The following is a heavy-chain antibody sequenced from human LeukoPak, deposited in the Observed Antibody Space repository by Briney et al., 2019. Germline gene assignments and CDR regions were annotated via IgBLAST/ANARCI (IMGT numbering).Heavy chain of an antibody. V-gene: IGHV3-30*03. D-gene: IGHD3-16*01. CDR1: GFTFSSYG. J-gene: IGHJ6*03. CDR2: ISYDGSNK. Sequence: GGSLRLSCAASGFTFSSYGMHWVRQAPGKGLEWVAVISYDGSNKYYADSVQGRFTISRDNAKNSLYLQMNSLRAEDTALYYCVRGYDSYMDVWGKGTTVTVSS. CDR3: VRGYDSYMDV.